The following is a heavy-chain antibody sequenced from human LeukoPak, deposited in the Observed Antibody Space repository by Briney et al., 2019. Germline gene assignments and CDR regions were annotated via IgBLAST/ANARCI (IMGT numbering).Heavy chain of an antibody. Sequence: PRGSLRLSCAVSGFTFSNAWMSWVRQAPGKGLEWVGRVKCKTDGGTTDYAAPVKGRFTISRDDSKNTLFLQMNSLKTEDTAVYYCILRPYGGNSGWFDPWGQGTLVTV. CDR1: GFTFSNAW. J-gene: IGHJ5*02. V-gene: IGHV3-15*01. CDR3: ILRPYGGNSGWFDP. CDR2: VKCKTDGGTT. D-gene: IGHD4-23*01.